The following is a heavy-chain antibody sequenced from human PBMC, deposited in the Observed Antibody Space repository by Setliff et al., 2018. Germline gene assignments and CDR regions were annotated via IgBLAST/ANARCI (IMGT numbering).Heavy chain of an antibody. CDR1: GYSFTSYW. D-gene: IGHD6-19*01. J-gene: IGHJ3*02. V-gene: IGHV5-51*01. Sequence: GESLKISCKGSGYSFTSYWIGWVRQMPGKGLEWMGIIYPGDTDTRYSPSFQGQVTISADKSISTAYLQWSSLKASDTAMHYCARQAVAGSDAFDIWGQGTMVTVSS. CDR2: IYPGDTDT. CDR3: ARQAVAGSDAFDI.